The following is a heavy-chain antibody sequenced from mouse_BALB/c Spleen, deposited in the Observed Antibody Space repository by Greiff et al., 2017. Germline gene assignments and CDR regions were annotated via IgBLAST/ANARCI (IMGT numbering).Heavy chain of an antibody. Sequence: VQLQQPGAELVKPGASVKLSCKASGYTFTSYWMHWVKQRPGQGLEWIGEINPSNGRTNYNEKFKSKATLTVDKSSSTAYMQLSSLTSEDSAVYSCALISTAHDYAMDYWGQGTTVTVSS. CDR1: GYTFTSYW. V-gene: IGHV1S81*02. CDR2: INPSNGRT. J-gene: IGHJ4*01. CDR3: ALISTAHDYAMDY. D-gene: IGHD1-2*01.